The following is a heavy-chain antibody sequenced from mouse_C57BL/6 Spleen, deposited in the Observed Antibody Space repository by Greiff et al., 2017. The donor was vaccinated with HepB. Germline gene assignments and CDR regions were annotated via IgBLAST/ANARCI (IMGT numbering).Heavy chain of an antibody. CDR2: IRNKANGYTT. Sequence: EVQLVESGGGLVQPGGSLSLSCAASGFTFTDYYMSWVRQPPGKALEWLGFIRNKANGYTTEYSASVKGRFTISRDNSQSILYLQMNALRAEDSATYYCARYDSWFAYWGQGTLVTVSA. J-gene: IGHJ3*01. CDR3: ARYDSWFAY. V-gene: IGHV7-3*01. CDR1: GFTFTDYY.